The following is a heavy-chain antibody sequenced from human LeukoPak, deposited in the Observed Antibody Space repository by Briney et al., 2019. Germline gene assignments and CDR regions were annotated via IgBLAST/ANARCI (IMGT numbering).Heavy chain of an antibody. V-gene: IGHV3-30*18. J-gene: IGHJ4*02. CDR1: GFTFSSYG. Sequence: SGGSLRLSCAASGFTFSSYGMHWVRQAPGKGLEWVAVISYDGSNKYYADSVKGRFTISRDNSKNTLYLQMNSLRAEDTAVYYCAKGAPNRYFDWSSPLNYWGQGTLVTVSS. CDR2: ISYDGSNK. D-gene: IGHD3-9*01. CDR3: AKGAPNRYFDWSSPLNY.